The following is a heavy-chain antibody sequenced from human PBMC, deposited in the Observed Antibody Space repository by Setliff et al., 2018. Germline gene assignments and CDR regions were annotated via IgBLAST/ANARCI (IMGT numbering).Heavy chain of an antibody. V-gene: IGHV3-7*03. D-gene: IGHD1-26*01. CDR3: ARDSEGALDY. CDR2: IKQDGSNT. Sequence: ASVKVSCAASGFSLSNYWMSWVRQAPGKGLDWVADIKQDGSNTYYGDSVKGRFTIPRDNAKNSLYLQMNSLRAEDTAQYYCARDSEGALDYWGQGTLVTVSS. J-gene: IGHJ4*02. CDR1: GFSLSNYW.